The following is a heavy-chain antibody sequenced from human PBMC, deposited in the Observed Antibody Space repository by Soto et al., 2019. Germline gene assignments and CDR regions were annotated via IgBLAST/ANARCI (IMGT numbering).Heavy chain of an antibody. V-gene: IGHV4-59*12. CDR3: ARVLSSYYDSSGPGLIDY. CDR2: IYHSGST. CDR1: RGSISSYY. J-gene: IGHJ4*02. D-gene: IGHD3-22*01. Sequence: SETLSLTCTISRGSISSYYWSWIRQPPGKGLEWIGYIYHSGSTYYNPSLKSRVTISVDRSKNQFSLKLSSVTAADTAVYYCARVLSSYYDSSGPGLIDYWGQGTLVTVSS.